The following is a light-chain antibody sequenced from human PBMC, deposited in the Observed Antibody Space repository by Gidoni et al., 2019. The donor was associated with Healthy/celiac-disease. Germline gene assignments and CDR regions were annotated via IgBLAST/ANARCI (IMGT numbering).Light chain of an antibody. V-gene: IGKV3-11*01. CDR1: QSVSSY. CDR3: QQRSNWPPGLT. J-gene: IGKJ4*01. CDR2: DAS. Sequence: EIVLTQSPATLSWSPGERATLSCRASQSVSSYLAWYQQKPGQAPRLLIYDASNRATGIPARFSGSGSGTDFTLTISSLEPEDFAVYYCQQRSNWPPGLTFXGXTKVEIK.